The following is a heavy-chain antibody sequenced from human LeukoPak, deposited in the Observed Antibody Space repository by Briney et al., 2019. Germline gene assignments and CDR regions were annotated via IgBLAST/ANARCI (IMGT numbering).Heavy chain of an antibody. CDR2: IKEDGSAQ. V-gene: IGHV3-7*01. Sequence: GRSLRLSCAASGFTFDDYAMHWVRQAPGKGLEWVANIKEDGSAQYYVGSVKGRFTICRDNAKNSLNLQMNSLRAEDTAVYYCATSSNAPGNHWGQGTLVTVSS. CDR3: ATSSNAPGNH. D-gene: IGHD2-2*01. J-gene: IGHJ5*02. CDR1: GFTFDDYA.